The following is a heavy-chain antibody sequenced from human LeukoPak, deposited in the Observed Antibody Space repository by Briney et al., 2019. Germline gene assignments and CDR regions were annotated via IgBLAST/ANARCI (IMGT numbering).Heavy chain of an antibody. J-gene: IGHJ4*02. Sequence: ASVKVSCKASGYTFTGYYMHWVRQAPGQGLEWMGWINPNSGGTNYAQKLQGRVTMTTDTSTSTAYMELSSLRSEDTAVYYCATALGITGSFDYWGQGTLVTVSS. CDR2: INPNSGGT. V-gene: IGHV1-2*02. D-gene: IGHD1-20*01. CDR3: ATALGITGSFDY. CDR1: GYTFTGYY.